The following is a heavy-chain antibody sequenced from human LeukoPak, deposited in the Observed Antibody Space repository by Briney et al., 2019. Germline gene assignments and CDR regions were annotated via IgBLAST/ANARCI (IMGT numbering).Heavy chain of an antibody. Sequence: GGSLRLSCAASGFTFSSYSMNWVRQAPGKGLEWVSYISSSSSTIYYADSVKGRFTISRENSKNTLYLQMNSLRAEDTAVYYCARLAGPYSSSWYYGYWGQGTLVTVSS. V-gene: IGHV3-48*01. CDR1: GFTFSSYS. CDR2: ISSSSSTI. CDR3: ARLAGPYSSSWYYGY. J-gene: IGHJ4*02. D-gene: IGHD6-13*01.